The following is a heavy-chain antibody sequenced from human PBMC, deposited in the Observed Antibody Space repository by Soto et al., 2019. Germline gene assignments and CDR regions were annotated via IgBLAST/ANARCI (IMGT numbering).Heavy chain of an antibody. D-gene: IGHD3-3*01. CDR2: IKSKTDGGTT. CDR3: TSYPICGVVTAPFDY. V-gene: IGHV3-15*01. J-gene: IGHJ4*02. Sequence: GGSLRLSCAASGFTFSNAWMSWVRQAPGKGLEWVGRIKSKTDGGTTDYAAPVKGRFTISRDDSKNTLYLQMNSLKTEDTAVYYCTSYPICGVVTAPFDYWGQGTLVTVSS. CDR1: GFTFSNAW.